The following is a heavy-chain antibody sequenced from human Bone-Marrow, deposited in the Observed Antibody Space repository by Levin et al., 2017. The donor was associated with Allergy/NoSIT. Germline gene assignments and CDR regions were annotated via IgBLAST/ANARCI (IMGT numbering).Heavy chain of an antibody. J-gene: IGHJ3*02. CDR2: INSDGSST. V-gene: IGHV3-74*01. D-gene: IGHD3-16*01. CDR3: TRGAEMIMFGGFQDVFDI. Sequence: SCAASDFTFSTYWMHWVRQTPGKGLVWVARINSDGSSTSYADSVKGRFTISRDNAKNTLYLQMNSLRAEDTAVYYCTRGAEMIMFGGFQDVFDIWGQGTMVTVSS. CDR1: DFTFSTYW.